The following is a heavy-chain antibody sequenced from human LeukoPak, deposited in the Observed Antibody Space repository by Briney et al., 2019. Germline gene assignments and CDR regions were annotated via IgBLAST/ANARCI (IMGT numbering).Heavy chain of an antibody. Sequence: SETLSLTCTVSGGSIISYYWSWVRQPPGKGLECIGYIYYSGSTKYNPSLKSRVTISVDTSKNQFSLKLSSVTAADTAVYYCARHRTYYDDSTGPYYFDYWGQGTLVTVSS. CDR2: IYYSGST. CDR3: ARHRTYYDDSTGPYYFDY. D-gene: IGHD3-22*01. CDR1: GGSIISYY. V-gene: IGHV4-59*08. J-gene: IGHJ4*02.